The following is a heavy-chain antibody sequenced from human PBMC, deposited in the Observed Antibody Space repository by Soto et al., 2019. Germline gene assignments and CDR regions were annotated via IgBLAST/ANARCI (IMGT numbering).Heavy chain of an antibody. Sequence: QVQLQQWGAGLLKPSETLSLTCAVYGGSFSGYYWSWIRQPPGKGLEWIGEINHSGSTNYNPSLKSRVTISVDTSKNQFSLKLSSVTAADTAVYYCARHKILYYYDSSGYNPYNLFDPWGQGTLVTVSS. D-gene: IGHD3-22*01. V-gene: IGHV4-34*01. CDR3: ARHKILYYYDSSGYNPYNLFDP. CDR1: GGSFSGYY. J-gene: IGHJ5*02. CDR2: INHSGST.